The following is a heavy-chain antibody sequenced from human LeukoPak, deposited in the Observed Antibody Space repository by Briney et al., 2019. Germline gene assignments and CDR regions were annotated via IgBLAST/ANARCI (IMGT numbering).Heavy chain of an antibody. V-gene: IGHV3-53*01. D-gene: IGHD2-8*02. CDR1: GLTVSSNY. CDR2: IYGGGST. CDR3: AREDPGHWSRRAFDI. J-gene: IGHJ3*02. Sequence: PGGSLRLSCAASGLTVSSNYMSWVRQAPGKGLEWVSVIYGGGSTYYADSVKDRFTISRDNSKNTLYLQMNSLSAEDTAVYYCAREDPGHWSRRAFDIWGQGTVVTVTS.